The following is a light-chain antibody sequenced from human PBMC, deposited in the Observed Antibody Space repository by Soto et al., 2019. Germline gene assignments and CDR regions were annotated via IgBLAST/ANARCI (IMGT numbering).Light chain of an antibody. CDR3: QQYGSSPWT. Sequence: EIVLTQSPGTLSWSPGERATLSCRASQSVSSSYLAWYQQKPGQAPRPLIYGASSRAIGIPDRFSSSGSGTDFTLTISRLEPEDFAVYYCQQYGSSPWTFGQGTKVEIK. CDR2: GAS. CDR1: QSVSSSY. J-gene: IGKJ1*01. V-gene: IGKV3-20*01.